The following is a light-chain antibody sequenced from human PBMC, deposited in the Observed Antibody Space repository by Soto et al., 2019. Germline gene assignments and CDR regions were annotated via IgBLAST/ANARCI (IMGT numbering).Light chain of an antibody. CDR1: QSVSSTY. CDR2: GAS. V-gene: IGKV3-20*01. CDR3: QQYGNSPPT. J-gene: IGKJ4*01. Sequence: EMVLAQGRRTLTLSPGETATLSCRASQSVSSTYLAWYQQKPGQAPGLLLYGASNRASGIPDRFAGSGSGTDFTLTISRLEPEDFAVYYCQQYGNSPPTFGGGTKVDI.